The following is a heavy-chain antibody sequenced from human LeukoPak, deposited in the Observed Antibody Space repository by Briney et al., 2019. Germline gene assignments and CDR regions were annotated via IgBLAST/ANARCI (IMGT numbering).Heavy chain of an antibody. CDR2: INHTGNT. D-gene: IGHD6-19*01. V-gene: IGHV4-34*01. J-gene: IGHJ4*02. Sequence: SETLSLTCAGYGGSFSGYYWSWIRQPPGKGVEWIGEINHTGNTNYNPSLKSRVTISVDTSKNQFSLKLSSVTAADTAVYYCARARGAVAAYFDYWGQGTLVTVSS. CDR1: GGSFSGYY. CDR3: ARARGAVAAYFDY.